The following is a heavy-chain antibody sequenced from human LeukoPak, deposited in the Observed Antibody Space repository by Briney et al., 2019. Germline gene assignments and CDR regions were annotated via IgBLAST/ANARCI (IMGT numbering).Heavy chain of an antibody. CDR1: GFSLCTSGVG. Sequence: SGPTLVNPTPTLTLTYTFSGFSLCTSGVGVGWIRQPPVKALEWLALIYWNDDKRYSPSLKSGLTITKDTSKNQVVLTMTNMDPVDTATYYCAHRRMVRGATNAFDIWGQGTMVTVSS. V-gene: IGHV2-5*01. J-gene: IGHJ3*02. CDR2: IYWNDDK. CDR3: AHRRMVRGATNAFDI. D-gene: IGHD3-10*01.